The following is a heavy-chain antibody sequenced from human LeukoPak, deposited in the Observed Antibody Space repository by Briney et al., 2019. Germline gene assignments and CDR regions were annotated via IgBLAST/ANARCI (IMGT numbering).Heavy chain of an antibody. CDR1: GGSFSGYY. V-gene: IGHV4-34*01. CDR3: ARVTRDQSPYPNWFDP. J-gene: IGHJ5*02. CDR2: INHSGST. Sequence: KPSETLSLTCAVYGGSFSGYYWSWIRQPPGKGLEWIGEINHSGSTNYNPSLKSRVTISVDTSKNQFSLKLSSVTAADTAVYYCARVTRDQSPYPNWFDPRGQGTLVTVSS.